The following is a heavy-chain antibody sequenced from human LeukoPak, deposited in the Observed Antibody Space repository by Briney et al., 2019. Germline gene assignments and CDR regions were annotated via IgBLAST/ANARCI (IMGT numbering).Heavy chain of an antibody. CDR2: IRSKANSYAT. Sequence: PGGSLRLSCAASGFTFSGSAMHWVRQASGKGLEWVGRIRSKANSYATAYAASVKGRFTISRDDSKNTAYLQMNSLKTEDTAVYYCARVAAASWAAFDIWGQGTMVTVSS. CDR1: GFTFSGSA. CDR3: ARVAAASWAAFDI. V-gene: IGHV3-73*01. J-gene: IGHJ3*02. D-gene: IGHD3-16*01.